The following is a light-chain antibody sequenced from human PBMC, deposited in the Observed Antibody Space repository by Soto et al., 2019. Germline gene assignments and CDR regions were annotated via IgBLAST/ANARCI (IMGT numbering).Light chain of an antibody. CDR1: SSNIGSHH. J-gene: IGLJ2*01. V-gene: IGLV1-47*01. Sequence: QAVVSQPPSASGTPGQRFTIPCSGSSSNIGSHHVNWYQHLPGTAPKLLIYRSDQRPSGVPDRFTGSKSGTSASLAISGLRSEDEAVYYCAAWGDSLVFGGGTKVTVL. CDR2: RSD. CDR3: AAWGDSLV.